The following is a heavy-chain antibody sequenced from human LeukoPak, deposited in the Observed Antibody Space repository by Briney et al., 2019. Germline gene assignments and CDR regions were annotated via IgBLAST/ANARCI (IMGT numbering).Heavy chain of an antibody. J-gene: IGHJ3*02. CDR2: ISGSGGST. D-gene: IGHD2-2*01. Sequence: GGSLRLSCAASGFTLSSYAMSWVRQAPGKGLEWVSAISGSGGSTYYADSVKGRFTISRDNSKNTLYLQMNSLRAEDTAVYYCAKGYCSSTSCWDMDAFDIWGQGTMVTVSS. V-gene: IGHV3-23*01. CDR1: GFTLSSYA. CDR3: AKGYCSSTSCWDMDAFDI.